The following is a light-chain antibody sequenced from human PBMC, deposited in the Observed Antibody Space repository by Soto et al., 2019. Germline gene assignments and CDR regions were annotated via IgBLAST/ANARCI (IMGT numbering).Light chain of an antibody. V-gene: IGLV1-44*01. Sequence: QSVLTQPPSASGTPGQRVTISCSGSSSNIGSNTVNWYQQLPGTAPKLLIYSNNQRPSGVPDRFSGSESGTSASLAISGLQSEDEADYHCAAWDDSLNGVVFGGGTKLTVL. CDR2: SNN. J-gene: IGLJ2*01. CDR3: AAWDDSLNGVV. CDR1: SSNIGSNT.